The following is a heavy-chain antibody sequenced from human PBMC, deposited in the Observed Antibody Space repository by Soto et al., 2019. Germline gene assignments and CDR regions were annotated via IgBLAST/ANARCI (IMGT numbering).Heavy chain of an antibody. D-gene: IGHD2-8*01. J-gene: IGHJ4*02. CDR3: ARYNSYAIDC. CDR1: GTSISSYY. Sequence: SETLSLTCTVSGTSISSYYWSWIRQPPGKGLEWIANIHYSGTTNYNPSLASRVTLSVDTSKNLFSLKMTSVTAADRAMYFCARYNSYAIDCWGRGTLVTVSS. V-gene: IGHV4-59*01. CDR2: IHYSGTT.